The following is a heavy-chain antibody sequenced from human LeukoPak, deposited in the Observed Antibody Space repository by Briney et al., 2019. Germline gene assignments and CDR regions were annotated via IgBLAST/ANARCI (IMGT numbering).Heavy chain of an antibody. CDR2: ISSSGSTI. V-gene: IGHV3-11*04. J-gene: IGHJ4*02. CDR3: AIELGYCSGGSCYPTDY. Sequence: GGPLRLSCAASGFTFSDYYMSWIRQAPGKGLEWVSYISSSGSTIYYADSVKGRFTISRDNAKNSLYLQMNSLRAEDTAVYYCAIELGYCSGGSCYPTDYWGQGTLVTVSS. CDR1: GFTFSDYY. D-gene: IGHD2-15*01.